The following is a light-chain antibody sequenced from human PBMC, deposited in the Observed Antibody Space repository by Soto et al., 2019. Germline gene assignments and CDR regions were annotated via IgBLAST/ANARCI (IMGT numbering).Light chain of an antibody. CDR2: DAS. J-gene: IGKJ2*02. Sequence: ALQLTQSPSSLSASVGDRVTITCRASQGIISALAWYQQKPGKAPKLLIYDASSLESGVPSRFSGSGSGTDFTLTISSLQPEDFATYYCQQFNSYPRTFGQGTKLEIK. CDR3: QQFNSYPRT. V-gene: IGKV1-13*02. CDR1: QGIISA.